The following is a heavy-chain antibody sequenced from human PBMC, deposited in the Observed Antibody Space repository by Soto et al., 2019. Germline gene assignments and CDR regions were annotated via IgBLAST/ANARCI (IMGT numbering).Heavy chain of an antibody. CDR1: GGSMSRGDYY. CDR2: IYHTGNT. V-gene: IGHV4-30-4*01. J-gene: IGHJ4*02. Sequence: SETLSLTCTVSGGSMSRGDYYWSWIRQPPGKGLEWIGFIYHTGNTYYNPPLKSRATISADTSKNHFSLNLSSVTAADTALYYCARRHRDPFDYWGQGILVTVSS. CDR3: ARRHRDPFDY.